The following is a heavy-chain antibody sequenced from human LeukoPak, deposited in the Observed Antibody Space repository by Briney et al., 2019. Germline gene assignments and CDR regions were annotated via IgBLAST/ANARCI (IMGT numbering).Heavy chain of an antibody. D-gene: IGHD4-17*01. CDR3: TTLPDYGDYNY. CDR2: IKSKTDGGTT. Sequence: GGSLRLSCAASGFTFSNAWMSWVRQAPGKGLEWVGRIKSKTDGGTTDYAAPAKGRFTISRDDSKNTLYLQMNSLKTEDTAVYYCTTLPDYGDYNYWGQGTLVTVSS. CDR1: GFTFSNAW. V-gene: IGHV3-15*01. J-gene: IGHJ4*02.